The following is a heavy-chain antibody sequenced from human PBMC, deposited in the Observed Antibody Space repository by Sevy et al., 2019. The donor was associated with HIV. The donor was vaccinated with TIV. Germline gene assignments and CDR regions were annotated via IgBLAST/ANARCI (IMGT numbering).Heavy chain of an antibody. CDR3: ARDGGYSIKWYPLY. J-gene: IGHJ4*01. CDR2: ISYEGTET. D-gene: IGHD1-26*01. V-gene: IGHV3-30-3*01. Sequence: GESLKISCAASGFAFSTHAMHWVRQAPGKGLEWVAVISYEGTETFYAASVEGRFTNSRDNSKNMLSLQINSLKPEDTAVYYCARDGGYSIKWYPLYWGHGTLVTVSS. CDR1: GFAFSTHA.